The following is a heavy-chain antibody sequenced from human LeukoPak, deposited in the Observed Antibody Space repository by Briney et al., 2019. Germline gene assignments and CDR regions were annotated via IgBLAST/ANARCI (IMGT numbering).Heavy chain of an antibody. CDR2: IYYSGST. CDR1: GGSISSSSDF. J-gene: IGHJ3*02. V-gene: IGHV4-39*01. Sequence: SETLSLTCSISGGSISSSSDFWGWIRQPPGKGLEWIGSIYYSGSTYDNPSLKSRVTISVDTSKNQFSLKLSSVTAADTAVYYCARLSTIFGVVIAPKDAFDIWGQGTMVTVSS. D-gene: IGHD3-3*01. CDR3: ARLSTIFGVVIAPKDAFDI.